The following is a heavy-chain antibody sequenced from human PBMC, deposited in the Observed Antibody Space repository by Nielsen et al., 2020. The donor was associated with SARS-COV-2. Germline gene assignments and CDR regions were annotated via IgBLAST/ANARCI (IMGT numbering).Heavy chain of an antibody. CDR1: GGSIGIYY. CDR3: ARDRELGY. CDR2: IYDSGST. D-gene: IGHD1-7*01. Sequence: SETLSLTCTVSGGSIGIYYWNWIRQAPGKGLEWIGYIYDSGSTDYNPSLKSRVTISVDTSKNQFSLRLASATAADTAVYYCARDRELGYWGQGTLVTVS. V-gene: IGHV4-59*13. J-gene: IGHJ4*02.